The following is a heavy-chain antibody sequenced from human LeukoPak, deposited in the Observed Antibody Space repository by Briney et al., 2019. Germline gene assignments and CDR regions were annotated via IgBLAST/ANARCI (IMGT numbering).Heavy chain of an antibody. CDR1: GFTFSSYG. J-gene: IGHJ5*02. D-gene: IGHD3-22*01. V-gene: IGHV3-30*02. CDR3: ARGLPTYYYDSSGLNWFDP. Sequence: SGGSLRLSCAASGFTFSSYGMHWVRQAPGKGLEWAAFIRYDGSNKYYADSVKGRFTISRDNSKNTLYLQMNSLRAEDTAVYYCARGLPTYYYDSSGLNWFDPWGQGTLVTVSS. CDR2: IRYDGSNK.